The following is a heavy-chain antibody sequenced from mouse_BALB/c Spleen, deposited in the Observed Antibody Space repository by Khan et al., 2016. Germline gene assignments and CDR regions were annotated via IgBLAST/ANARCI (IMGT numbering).Heavy chain of an antibody. V-gene: IGHV6-6*02. Sequence: EVKLEESGGGLVQPGGSMKLSCVASGFTFSSYWMSWVRQSPEKGLEWVAEIRLKSDNYATHYAESVKGKFTISRDDSKSRLYLQMNSLRAEDTVIYYCTTVVPDYWGQGTTLTVSS. D-gene: IGHD1-1*01. CDR2: IRLKSDNYAT. CDR3: TTVVPDY. CDR1: GFTFSSYW. J-gene: IGHJ2*01.